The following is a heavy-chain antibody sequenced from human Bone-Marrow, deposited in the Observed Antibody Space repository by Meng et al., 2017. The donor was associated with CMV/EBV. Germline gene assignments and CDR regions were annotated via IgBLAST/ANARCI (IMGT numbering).Heavy chain of an antibody. CDR3: ARETSGWPHIDY. J-gene: IGHJ4*02. Sequence: GESLKISCAPSGFTFNTYTIHWVRQAPGKGLEWVSYISSSGNTIYYADSVKGRFTISRDNAKNSLYLQMNSLRAEDTAVYYCARETSGWPHIDYWGQGTLVTVSS. CDR1: GFTFNTYT. V-gene: IGHV3-48*04. D-gene: IGHD6-19*01. CDR2: ISSSGNTI.